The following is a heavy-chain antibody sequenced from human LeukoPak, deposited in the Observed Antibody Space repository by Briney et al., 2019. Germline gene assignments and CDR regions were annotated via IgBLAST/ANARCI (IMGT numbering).Heavy chain of an antibody. CDR1: GGSISSSSYY. J-gene: IGHJ4*02. V-gene: IGHV4-39*01. CDR2: NYYSGST. D-gene: IGHD3-3*01. Sequence: SETLSLTCTVSGGSISSSSYYWGWIRQPPGKGLEWIGSNYYSGSTYYNPSLKSRVTISVDTSKNQFSLKLSSVTAADTAVYYCARRRITIFGVVRAFDYWGQGTLVTVSS. CDR3: ARRRITIFGVVRAFDY.